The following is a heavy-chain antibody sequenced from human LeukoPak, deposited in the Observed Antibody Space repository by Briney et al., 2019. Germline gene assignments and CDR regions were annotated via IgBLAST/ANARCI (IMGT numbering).Heavy chain of an antibody. CDR3: ARGGRFTMVRGVIISPDYYGMDV. D-gene: IGHD3-10*01. J-gene: IGHJ6*02. CDR1: GYTFTSYD. Sequence: ASVKVSCKASGYTFTSYDINWVRQATEQGLEWMGWMNPNSGNTGYAQKFQGRVTMTRNTSISTAYMELSSLRSEDTAVYYCARGGRFTMVRGVIISPDYYGMDVWGQGTTVTVSS. CDR2: MNPNSGNT. V-gene: IGHV1-8*01.